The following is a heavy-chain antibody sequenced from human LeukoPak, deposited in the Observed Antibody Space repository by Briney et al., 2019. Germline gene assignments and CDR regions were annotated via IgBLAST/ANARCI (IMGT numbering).Heavy chain of an antibody. D-gene: IGHD5-24*01. CDR2: IWYDGGKT. CDR3: ARGTADGRDGYNKIFDY. CDR1: GFTFSSYG. Sequence: GGSLRLSCAASGFTFSSYGMHWVRQAPGKGLEWVAVIWYDGGKTDYAESVKGRFTISRDNSKNTLSLQMNSLRAEDTAVYYCARGTADGRDGYNKIFDYWGQGTLVTVSS. V-gene: IGHV3-33*01. J-gene: IGHJ4*02.